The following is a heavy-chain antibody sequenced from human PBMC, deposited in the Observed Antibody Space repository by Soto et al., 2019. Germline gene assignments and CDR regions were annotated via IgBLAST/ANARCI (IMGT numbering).Heavy chain of an antibody. Sequence: ASVKVSCKASGYIFNKYGFNWVRQAPGQGLEWMGRISAFNGYTNLAQKFQGRLTLTTDASTNTAYMELSSLRSGDTATYFCARGRAVVVPVGTPDAFDVWGQGTMVTVSS. CDR1: GYIFNKYG. CDR2: ISAFNGYT. CDR3: ARGRAVVVPVGTPDAFDV. J-gene: IGHJ3*01. V-gene: IGHV1-18*01. D-gene: IGHD2-21*01.